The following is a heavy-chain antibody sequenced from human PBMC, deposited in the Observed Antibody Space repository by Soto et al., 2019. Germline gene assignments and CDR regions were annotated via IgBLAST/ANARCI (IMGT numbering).Heavy chain of an antibody. CDR1: GYSFTSYW. D-gene: IGHD3-10*01. V-gene: IGHV5-51*01. Sequence: PVESLKLSCNGSGYSFTSYWIGWVRQMPGKGLEWMGIIYPGDSDTRYTPSFQGQVTISVDKFITTAYLQWSSLKASDTAMYYCARSLLGSSIDYWGQGTLVTVSS. CDR2: IYPGDSDT. J-gene: IGHJ4*02. CDR3: ARSLLGSSIDY.